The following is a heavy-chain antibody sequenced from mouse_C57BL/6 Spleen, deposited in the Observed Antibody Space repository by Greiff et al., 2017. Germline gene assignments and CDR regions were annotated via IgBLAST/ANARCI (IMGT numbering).Heavy chain of an antibody. D-gene: IGHD1-1*01. CDR3: ALYGSSYNWYFDV. Sequence: EVKVVESGGGLVKPGGSLKLSCAASGFTFSDYGMHWVRQAPEKGLEWVAYISSGSSTIYYADTVKGRFTISRDNAKNTLFLQMTSLRSEDTAMYYCALYGSSYNWYFDVWGTGTTVTVSS. J-gene: IGHJ1*03. CDR2: ISSGSSTI. V-gene: IGHV5-17*01. CDR1: GFTFSDYG.